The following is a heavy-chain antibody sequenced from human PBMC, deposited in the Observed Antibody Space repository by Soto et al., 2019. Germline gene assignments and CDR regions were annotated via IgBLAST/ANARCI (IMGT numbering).Heavy chain of an antibody. CDR3: ARDDILTGYYDDPSRNYYYYGMDV. CDR2: IIPIFGTA. J-gene: IGHJ6*02. Sequence: SVKVSCKASGGTFSSYAISWVRQAPGQGLEWMGGIIPIFGTANYAQKFQGRVTITADESTSTAHMELSSLRSEDTAVYYCARDDILTGYYDDPSRNYYYYGMDVWGQGTTVTVSS. D-gene: IGHD3-9*01. V-gene: IGHV1-69*13. CDR1: GGTFSSYA.